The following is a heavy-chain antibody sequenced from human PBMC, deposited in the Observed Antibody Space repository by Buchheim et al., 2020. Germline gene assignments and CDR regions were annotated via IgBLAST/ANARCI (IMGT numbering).Heavy chain of an antibody. CDR3: ARRSGDYGQYGRSEYNWFAP. Sequence: EVQLVQSGAEVKKSGESLKISCKGSGYNFMKYWIGWVRQMPGQGLEWMGTIYPDDSQIRYSPSFEGQVTISVDKSINTAYPQWSSLKASDTAMYYCARRSGDYGQYGRSEYNWFAPWGQGTL. J-gene: IGHJ5*02. CDR1: GYNFMKYW. CDR2: IYPDDSQI. V-gene: IGHV5-51*01. D-gene: IGHD4-17*01.